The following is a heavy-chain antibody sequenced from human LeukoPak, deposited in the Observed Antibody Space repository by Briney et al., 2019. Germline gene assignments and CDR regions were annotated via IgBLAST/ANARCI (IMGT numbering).Heavy chain of an antibody. V-gene: IGHV1-2*02. D-gene: IGHD6-19*01. CDR2: INPYCDGR. Sequence: PSVKVSCNASGYTFTVYYMHRVRHAPGQGLEWVGWINPYCDGRNYAQQFHGKVTMTSDTSISTAYMELTRLRSEDTAVYYCARSSRRIAVAGKCVYWGQGTRVRVSS. J-gene: IGHJ4*02. CDR3: ARSSRRIAVAGKCVY. CDR1: GYTFTVYY.